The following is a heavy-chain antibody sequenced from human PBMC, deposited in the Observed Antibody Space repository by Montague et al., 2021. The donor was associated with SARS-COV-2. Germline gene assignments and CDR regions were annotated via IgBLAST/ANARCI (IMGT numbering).Heavy chain of an antibody. D-gene: IGHD2-15*01. J-gene: IGHJ4*02. CDR2: SSYI. CDR3: ARDGRQY. Sequence: SSYIYYADSVKGRFTISRDNAKNSLYLQMNSLRAEETAVYYCARDGRQYWGQVTLVTVSA. V-gene: IGHV3-21*01.